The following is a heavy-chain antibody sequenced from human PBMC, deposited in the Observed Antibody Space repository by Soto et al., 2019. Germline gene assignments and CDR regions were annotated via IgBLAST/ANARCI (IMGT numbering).Heavy chain of an antibody. CDR2: ISGSGGST. V-gene: IGHV3-23*01. J-gene: IGHJ4*02. D-gene: IGHD6-13*01. Sequence: EVQLLESGGGLVQPGGSLRLSCAASGFTFSSYAMSWVRQAPGKGLEWVSAISGSGGSTYYADSVKGRFTISRDNSKNSLYLQMNSLRAEDTAVYYCAKDLLAGQSRYLDYWGQGTLVTVSS. CDR3: AKDLLAGQSRYLDY. CDR1: GFTFSSYA.